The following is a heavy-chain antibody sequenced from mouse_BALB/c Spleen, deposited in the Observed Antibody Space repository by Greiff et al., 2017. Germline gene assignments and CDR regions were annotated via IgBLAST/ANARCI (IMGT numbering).Heavy chain of an antibody. J-gene: IGHJ4*01. D-gene: IGHD1-2*01. V-gene: IGHV1-69*01. Sequence: QVQLQQPGAELVMPGASVKMSCKASGYTFTDYWMHWVKQRPGQGLEWIGAIDTSDSYTSYNQKFKGKATLTVDESSSTAYMQLSSLTSEDSAVYYCARPLLRLRNYAMDYWGQGTSVTVSS. CDR2: IDTSDSYT. CDR3: ARPLLRLRNYAMDY. CDR1: GYTFTDYW.